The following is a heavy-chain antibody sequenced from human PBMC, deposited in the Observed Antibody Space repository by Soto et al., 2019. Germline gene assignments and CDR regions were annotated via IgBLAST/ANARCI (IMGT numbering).Heavy chain of an antibody. D-gene: IGHD6-6*01. Sequence: EERLLESGGALVQPGGSLRLSCAGFGFTFSDYAMTWVRQAPGKGLEWVSFVSATAIETYSSDSVKGRFTISRDNSNNTLFVQMDNLRGEDSATYYCAKGSSVVHHMAVWGKGTTVTVSS. CDR3: AKGSSVVHHMAV. J-gene: IGHJ6*03. CDR1: GFTFSDYA. V-gene: IGHV3-23*01. CDR2: VSATAIET.